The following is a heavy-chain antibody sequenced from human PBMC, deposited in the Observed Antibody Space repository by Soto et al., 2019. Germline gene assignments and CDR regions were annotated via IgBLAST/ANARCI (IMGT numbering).Heavy chain of an antibody. CDR3: ARGRGSVYIWGSYRRYYFDY. CDR2: MNPNSGNT. D-gene: IGHD3-16*02. J-gene: IGHJ4*02. V-gene: IGHV1-8*01. CDR1: GYTFTSYD. Sequence: ASVKVSCKASGYTFTSYDINWVRQATGQGLEWMGWMNPNSGNTGYAQKFQGRVTMTRNTSISTAYMELSSLRSEDTAVYYFARGRGSVYIWGSYRRYYFDYWGQGTLVTVSS.